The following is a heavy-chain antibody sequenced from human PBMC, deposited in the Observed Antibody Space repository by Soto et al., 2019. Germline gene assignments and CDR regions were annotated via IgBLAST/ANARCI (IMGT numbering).Heavy chain of an antibody. CDR3: ASRRGLRLDV. Sequence: SETLSLTCTVSGGSISSGDYYWSWIRQPPGKGLEWIGYIYYSGSTFYNPSLKNRVTISVDTSKNQFSLKLSSVTAADTAVYYCASRRGLRLDVWGQGTTVTVSS. CDR2: IYYSGST. CDR1: GGSISSGDYY. J-gene: IGHJ6*02. V-gene: IGHV4-30-4*01.